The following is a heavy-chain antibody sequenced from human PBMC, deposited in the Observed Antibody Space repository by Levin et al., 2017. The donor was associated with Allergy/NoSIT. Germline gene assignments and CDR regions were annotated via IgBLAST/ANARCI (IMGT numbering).Heavy chain of an antibody. J-gene: IGHJ6*02. CDR2: ISWNSGSI. V-gene: IGHV3-9*01. CDR3: AKDSGDHYGSGSYYYYYYGMDV. CDR1: GFTFDDYA. Sequence: GGSLRLSCAASGFTFDDYAMHWVRQAPGKGLEWVSGISWNSGSIGYADSVKGRFTISRDNAKNSLYLQMNSLRAEDTALYYCAKDSGDHYGSGSYYYYYYGMDVWGQGTTVTVSS. D-gene: IGHD3-10*01.